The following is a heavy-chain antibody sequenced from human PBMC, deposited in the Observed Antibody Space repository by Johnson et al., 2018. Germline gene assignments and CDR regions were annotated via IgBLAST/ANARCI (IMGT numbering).Heavy chain of an antibody. D-gene: IGHD2-15*01. CDR3: ARRFCSGGSCYPGAFHS. J-gene: IGHJ3*02. CDR2: IYPGDSAT. Sequence: VQLVQSGAEVKKPGESLKISCKGSGYSFTSHWIGWVRQMPGKGLEWMGIIYPGDSATRYSPSFQGQVTISADKSIGTVSLPWSSLKASDTAMYYFARRFCSGGSCYPGAFHSWGQGTRVTVSS. V-gene: IGHV5-51*03. CDR1: GYSFTSHW.